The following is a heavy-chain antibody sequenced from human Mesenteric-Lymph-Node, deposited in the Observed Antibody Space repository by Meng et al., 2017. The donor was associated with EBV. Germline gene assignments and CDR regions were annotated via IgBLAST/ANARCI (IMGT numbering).Heavy chain of an antibody. J-gene: IGHJ4*02. D-gene: IGHD3-10*01. Sequence: QEPAPGLVKPSGTLSPTCAVSGGSISSSNWWSWVRQPPGKGLEWIGEIYHSGSTNYNPSLKSRVTISVDKSKNQFSLKLSSVTAADTAVYYCARDLSGSRNRPFDYWGQGTLVTVSS. CDR1: GGSISSSNW. CDR3: ARDLSGSRNRPFDY. CDR2: IYHSGST. V-gene: IGHV4-4*02.